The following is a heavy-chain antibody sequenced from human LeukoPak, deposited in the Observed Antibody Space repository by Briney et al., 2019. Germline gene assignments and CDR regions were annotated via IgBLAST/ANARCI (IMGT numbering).Heavy chain of an antibody. V-gene: IGHV4-4*02. CDR2: IYHSGGT. CDR1: GDSISAYNW. CDR3: AREYCTSTTCSDAFEI. D-gene: IGHD2-2*01. J-gene: IGHJ3*02. Sequence: SETLSLTCAVSGDSISAYNWWWSWVRQPPGTGLEWIGEIYHSGGTNYNPSLKSRVTISVDKSKNQLSLDLNSVTAADTAVYYCAREYCTSTTCSDAFEIWGQGTMVTVS.